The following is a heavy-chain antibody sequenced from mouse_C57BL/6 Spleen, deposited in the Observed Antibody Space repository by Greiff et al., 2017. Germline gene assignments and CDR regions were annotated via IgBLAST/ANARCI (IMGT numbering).Heavy chain of an antibody. CDR2: YHPSDSDT. J-gene: IGHJ1*03. CDR1: GYTFTSYW. D-gene: IGHD1-1*01. CDR3: AIGTTVVAHWYFDV. V-gene: IGHV1-74*01. Sequence: QVQLQQPGAELVKPGASVKVSCKASGYTFTSYWMHWVKQRPGQGLEWIGRYHPSDSDTNYNQKFKGKATLTVDKSSSTAYMQLSSLTSEDSAVYYCAIGTTVVAHWYFDVWGTGTTVTVSS.